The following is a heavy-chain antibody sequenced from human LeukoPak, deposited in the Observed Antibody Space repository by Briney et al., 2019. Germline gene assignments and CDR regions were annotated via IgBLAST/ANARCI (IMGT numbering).Heavy chain of an antibody. Sequence: QPGRSLRLSCAASGFTFSSYGMHWVRQAPGKGLGWVAVIWYDGSNKYYADSVKGRFTISRDNSKNTLYLQMNSLRAEDTAVYYCARDRWFGELFGYYFDYWGQGTLVTVSS. CDR3: ARDRWFGELFGYYFDY. CDR1: GFTFSSYG. V-gene: IGHV3-33*01. D-gene: IGHD3-10*01. CDR2: IWYDGSNK. J-gene: IGHJ4*02.